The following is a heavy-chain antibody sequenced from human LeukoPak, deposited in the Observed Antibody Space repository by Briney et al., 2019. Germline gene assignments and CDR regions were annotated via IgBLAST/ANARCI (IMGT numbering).Heavy chain of an antibody. V-gene: IGHV3-66*01. CDR2: IYSGGST. CDR3: ATRYYDSSGYYYAAFDY. CDR1: GLTFSSYA. J-gene: IGHJ4*02. D-gene: IGHD3-22*01. Sequence: GGSLRLSCAASGLTFSSYAMSWVRQAPGKGLEWVSVIYSGGSTYYADSVKGRFTISRDNSKNTLYLQMNSLRAEDTAVYYCATRYYDSSGYYYAAFDYWGQGTLVTVSS.